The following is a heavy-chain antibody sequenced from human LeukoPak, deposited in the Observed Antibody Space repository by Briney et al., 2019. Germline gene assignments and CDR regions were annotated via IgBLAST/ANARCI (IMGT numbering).Heavy chain of an antibody. CDR3: ARGVAVDGRGSIPYFDY. Sequence: ASVKVSCKASGYTFTGYYMHWVRQAPGQGLEWMGWINPNSGGTNYAQKFQGRVTMTRDTSISTAYMELSRLRSDDTAVYYCARGVAVDGRGSIPYFDYWGQGTLVTVSS. CDR1: GYTFTGYY. CDR2: INPNSGGT. J-gene: IGHJ4*02. V-gene: IGHV1-2*02. D-gene: IGHD6-19*01.